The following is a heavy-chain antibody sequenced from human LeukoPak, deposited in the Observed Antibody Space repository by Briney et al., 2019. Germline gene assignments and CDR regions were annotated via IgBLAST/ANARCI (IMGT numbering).Heavy chain of an antibody. V-gene: IGHV3-23*01. CDR1: GFTFSTYA. J-gene: IGHJ4*02. CDR3: TKEPTSYCSGGSCYFDY. Sequence: PGGSLRLSCAASGFTFSTYAMTWVRQAPGKGLEWVSSLSSSGHSTYYADSVKGRFTISRDNSKNTLYLQMSSLRAEDTTVYYCTKEPTSYCSGGSCYFDYWGQGTLVTVSS. D-gene: IGHD2-15*01. CDR2: LSSSGHST.